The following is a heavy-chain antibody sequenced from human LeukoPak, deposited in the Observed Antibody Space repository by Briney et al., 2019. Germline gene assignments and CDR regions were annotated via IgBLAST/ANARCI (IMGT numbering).Heavy chain of an antibody. J-gene: IGHJ4*02. CDR2: ISAYNGNT. CDR1: GYTFTSYG. V-gene: IGHV1-18*01. D-gene: IGHD3-9*01. Sequence: ASVKVSCKASGYTFTSYGISWVRQAPGQGFEWMGWISAYNGNTNYAQKLQGRVTMTTDTSTSTAYMELRSLRSDDTAVYYCARPGRYDILTGFDYWGQGTLVTVSS. CDR3: ARPGRYDILTGFDY.